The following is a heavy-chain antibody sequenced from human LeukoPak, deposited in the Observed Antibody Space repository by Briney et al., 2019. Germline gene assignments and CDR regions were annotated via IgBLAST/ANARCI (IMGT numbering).Heavy chain of an antibody. CDR1: GYTFTSCG. J-gene: IGHJ6*03. CDR3: ARVDTISSWFVGLKYYYYYMDV. Sequence: GASVKVSCKASGYTFTSCGISWVRQAPGQGLEWMGWISAYNGNTNYAQKLQGRVTMTTDTSTSTAYMELRSLRSDDTAVYYCARVDTISSWFVGLKYYYYYMDVWGKGTTVTVSS. CDR2: ISAYNGNT. V-gene: IGHV1-18*01. D-gene: IGHD6-13*01.